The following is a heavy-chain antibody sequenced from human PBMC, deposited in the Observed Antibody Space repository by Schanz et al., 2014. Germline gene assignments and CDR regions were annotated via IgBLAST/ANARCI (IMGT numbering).Heavy chain of an antibody. Sequence: QVQLVQSGDEVRKPGSSVRVSCKASGGTFTSYAFSWVRQAPGQGLEWMGRIIPIVDITNYAQKFLGRVTITADKSTSTAYMELKSLRSADTAVYYCATIGVNDYWRFGLDLWGQGTTVTVSS. CDR2: IIPIVDIT. V-gene: IGHV1-69*04. CDR1: GGTFTSYA. CDR3: ATIGVNDYWRFGLDL. D-gene: IGHD3-16*01. J-gene: IGHJ6*02.